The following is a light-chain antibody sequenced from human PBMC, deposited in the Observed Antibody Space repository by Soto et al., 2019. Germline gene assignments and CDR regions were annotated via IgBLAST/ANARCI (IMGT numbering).Light chain of an antibody. Sequence: EIVLTQSPGTLSLSPGERATLSCRASQSVTSGYLAWYQQQPNQAPSLLIYGASYRATDIPDRFSGGRSGTDFTLTISRLEPEDFAVYYCQHYSSSPPAITFGQGTRLQIK. CDR1: QSVTSGY. CDR2: GAS. CDR3: QHYSSSPPAIT. V-gene: IGKV3-20*01. J-gene: IGKJ5*01.